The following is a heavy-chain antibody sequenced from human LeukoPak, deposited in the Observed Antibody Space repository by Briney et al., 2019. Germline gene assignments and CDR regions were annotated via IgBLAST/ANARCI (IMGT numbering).Heavy chain of an antibody. CDR3: ARDCSGGSCYSSYYYYGMDV. CDR2: IIPILGIA. J-gene: IGHJ6*02. D-gene: IGHD2-15*01. CDR1: GGTFSSYA. Sequence: SVKVSCKASGGTFSSYAISWVRQAPGQGLEWMGRIIPILGIANYAQKFQGRVTITADKSTSTAYMELSSLRSEDTAVYYCARDCSGGSCYSSYYYYGMDVWGQGTTVTVSS. V-gene: IGHV1-69*04.